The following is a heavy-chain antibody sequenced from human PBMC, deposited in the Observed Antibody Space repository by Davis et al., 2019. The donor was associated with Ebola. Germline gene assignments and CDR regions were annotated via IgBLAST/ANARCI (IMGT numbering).Heavy chain of an antibody. D-gene: IGHD3-10*01. J-gene: IGHJ5*02. V-gene: IGHV1-8*01. CDR2: MNPKSGNT. CDR1: GYTFTSYD. CDR3: ARGRGRFGELIKNWFDP. Sequence: ASVKVSCKASGYTFTSYDINWVRQATGQGLEWVGWMNPKSGNTGYAEKFQGRVTMTRNTSITTAYMELSSLRSEDTAVYYCARGRGRFGELIKNWFDPWGQGTLVTVSS.